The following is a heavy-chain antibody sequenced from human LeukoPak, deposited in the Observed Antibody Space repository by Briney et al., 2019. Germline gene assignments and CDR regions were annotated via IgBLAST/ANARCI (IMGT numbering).Heavy chain of an antibody. CDR2: TIPILGIA. J-gene: IGHJ4*02. V-gene: IGHV1-69*04. Sequence: SVKVSCKASGYTFSSYAISWVRQAPGQGLGWMGRTIPILGIANYAQKFQGRVTITADKSTSTAYMELSSLRSEDTAVYYCAREGDSGSKEGYSDYWGQGTLVTVSS. D-gene: IGHD1-26*01. CDR1: GYTFSSYA. CDR3: AREGDSGSKEGYSDY.